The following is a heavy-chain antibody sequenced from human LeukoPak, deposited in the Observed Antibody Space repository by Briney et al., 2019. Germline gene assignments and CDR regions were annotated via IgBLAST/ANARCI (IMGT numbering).Heavy chain of an antibody. CDR2: ISSSSSYI. D-gene: IGHD2-21*02. J-gene: IGHJ4*01. CDR3: ARQVGTASSHDFGH. Sequence: GGSLRLSCAASGFTFSSYSMNWVRQAPGKGLEWVSSISSSSSYIYYADSVKGRFTISRDNAKNSLSLQMNSLRAEDTAVYYCARQVGTASSHDFGHWGHGTLVTVSS. V-gene: IGHV3-21*01. CDR1: GFTFSSYS.